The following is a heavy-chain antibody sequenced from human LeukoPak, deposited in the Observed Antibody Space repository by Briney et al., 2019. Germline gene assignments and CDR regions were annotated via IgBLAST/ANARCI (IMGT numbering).Heavy chain of an antibody. CDR3: ARGRDGYNDLDY. J-gene: IGHJ4*02. CDR1: GFTFSTYW. D-gene: IGHD5-24*01. Sequence: GSLRLSCVASGFTFSTYWMSWIRQPAGKGLEWIGRIYTSGSTNYNPSLKSRVTISVDTSKNQFSLKLSSVTAADTAVYYCARGRDGYNDLDYWGQGTLVTVSS. V-gene: IGHV4-4*07. CDR2: IYTSGST.